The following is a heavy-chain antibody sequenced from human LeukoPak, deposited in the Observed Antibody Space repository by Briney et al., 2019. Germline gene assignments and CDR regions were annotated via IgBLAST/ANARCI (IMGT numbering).Heavy chain of an antibody. V-gene: IGHV3-23*01. Sequence: PGGSQRLSCAASGFTFTGHTMTWLRQAPGKGLEWVSIIGGRDDRTYYADSVKGRFTISRDNSKNILYLQMNSLRAEDTAVYYCAKDPNPFYDFWSGYKWGQGTLVTVSS. D-gene: IGHD3-3*01. CDR3: AKDPNPFYDFWSGYK. CDR1: GFTFTGHT. J-gene: IGHJ4*02. CDR2: IGGRDDRT.